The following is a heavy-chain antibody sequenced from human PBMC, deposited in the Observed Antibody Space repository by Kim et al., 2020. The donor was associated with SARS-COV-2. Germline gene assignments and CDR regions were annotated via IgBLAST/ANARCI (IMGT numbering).Heavy chain of an antibody. CDR2: A. D-gene: IGHD4-4*01. J-gene: IGHJ6*02. V-gene: IGHV1-69*02. Sequence: ANYATKFQGRGTITADKATSTAYMELSSLTSEDTAVYYCASPVTTAALDVWGQGTTVTVSS. CDR3: ASPVTTAALDV.